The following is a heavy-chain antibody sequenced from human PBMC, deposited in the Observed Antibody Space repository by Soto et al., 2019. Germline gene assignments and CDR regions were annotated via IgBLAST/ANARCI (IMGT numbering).Heavy chain of an antibody. D-gene: IGHD3-10*01. J-gene: IGHJ6*02. Sequence: QVQLVESGGGVVQPGKSLRLSCAASGFIFSSYGMHWVRQAPGKGLEWVAVIWFDGSNKYYADSVKGRFTISRDNSKNTLYLQMNSLRAEDTAVYFCARDRVPMVRGLIDFYNYGMDVWGLGTTVTVSS. CDR1: GFIFSSYG. CDR2: IWFDGSNK. CDR3: ARDRVPMVRGLIDFYNYGMDV. V-gene: IGHV3-33*01.